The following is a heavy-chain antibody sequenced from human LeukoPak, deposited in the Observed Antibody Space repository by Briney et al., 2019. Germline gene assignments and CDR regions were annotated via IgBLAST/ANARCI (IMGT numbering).Heavy chain of an antibody. CDR3: AKSARGYCSGGSCYDAFDI. CDR2: ISYDGSNK. Sequence: PGGSLRLSCAASGFTFSSYGMHWVRQAPGKGLEWVAVISYDGSNKYYADSVKGRFTISRDNSKNTLYLQMNSLRAEDTAVYYCAKSARGYCSGGSCYDAFDIWGQGTMVTVSS. V-gene: IGHV3-30*18. J-gene: IGHJ3*02. CDR1: GFTFSSYG. D-gene: IGHD2-15*01.